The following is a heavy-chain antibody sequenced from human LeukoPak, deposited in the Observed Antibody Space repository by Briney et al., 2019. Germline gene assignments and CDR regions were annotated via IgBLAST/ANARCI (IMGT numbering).Heavy chain of an antibody. CDR3: ARVSGSGSYYTLDS. Sequence: PSQTLSLACTGSGGSISSGGYYWSWIRQPPGKGVEWIGYIYHSGSTYYNPSLKSRVTISVDRSKNQFSLKLSSVTAADTAVYYCARVSGSGSYYTLDSWGQGTLVTVSS. CDR2: IYHSGST. V-gene: IGHV4-30-2*01. D-gene: IGHD3-10*01. CDR1: GGSISSGGYY. J-gene: IGHJ4*02.